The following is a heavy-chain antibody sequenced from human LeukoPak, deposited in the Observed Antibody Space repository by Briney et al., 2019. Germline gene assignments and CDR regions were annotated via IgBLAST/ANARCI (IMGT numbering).Heavy chain of an antibody. CDR3: VRSRGYSYGYSYYFDY. CDR2: IAPTDSYT. CDR1: GYSFTSYW. D-gene: IGHD5-18*01. J-gene: IGHJ4*02. Sequence: GESLKISCQGSGYSFTSYWITWVRQMPGKGLEWMGMIAPTDSYTNYSPSFQGQVTISADKSISTAYVQWSSLKASDTAMYYCVRSRGYSYGYSYYFDYWGQGTLVTVSS. V-gene: IGHV5-10-1*04.